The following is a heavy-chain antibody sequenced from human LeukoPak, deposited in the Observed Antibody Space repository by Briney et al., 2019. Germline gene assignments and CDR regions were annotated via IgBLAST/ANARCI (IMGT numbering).Heavy chain of an antibody. Sequence: SETLSLTCAVYGGSFSGYYWSWIRQPPGKGLEWIGEINHSGSTNYNPSLKSRVTISVDTSKNQFSLKLSSVTAADTAVYYCARDRIYGSGSDHFDYWGQGTLVTVSS. J-gene: IGHJ4*02. D-gene: IGHD3-10*01. CDR1: GGSFSGYY. CDR2: INHSGST. CDR3: ARDRIYGSGSDHFDY. V-gene: IGHV4-34*01.